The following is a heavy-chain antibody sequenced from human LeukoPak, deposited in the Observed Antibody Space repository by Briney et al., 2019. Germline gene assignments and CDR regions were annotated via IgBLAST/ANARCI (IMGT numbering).Heavy chain of an antibody. V-gene: IGHV1-2*02. CDR3: ARVSSDTAMVTDWFDP. J-gene: IGHJ5*02. CDR1: GYTFTGYY. CDR2: INPNSGAT. D-gene: IGHD5-18*01. Sequence: ASVKVSCKSSGYTFTGYYMHWVRQAPGQGLEWMGWINPNSGATNYAQKFQGRVTLTRDTSISTAYMELSRLSSDDTAVYYCARVSSDTAMVTDWFDPWGQGTLVTVSS.